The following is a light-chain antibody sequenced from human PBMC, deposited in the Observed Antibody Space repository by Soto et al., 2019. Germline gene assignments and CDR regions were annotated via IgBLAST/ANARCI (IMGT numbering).Light chain of an antibody. CDR3: QQYYSWPPLT. CDR1: QNVNSN. CDR2: GAS. V-gene: IGKV3-15*01. Sequence: EVVMTQSPVTLSVSPGERATLSCRASQNVNSNLAWYRQKPGQAPRLLIYGASTRAAGIPARFRGSGSGTELTLTISSLQSEDFAIYYCQQYYSWPPLTFGGGTKVEI. J-gene: IGKJ4*01.